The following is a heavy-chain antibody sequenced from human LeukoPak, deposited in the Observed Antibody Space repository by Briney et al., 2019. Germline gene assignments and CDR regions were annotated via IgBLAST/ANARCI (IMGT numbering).Heavy chain of an antibody. Sequence: SVKVSCKASGGTFSSYAISWVRQAPGQGLEWMGGIIPIFGTANYAQKFQGRVTITADESTSTAYMELSSLRSEDTAVYYCAMTQNLRYFDWLLYYWGQGTRVTVSS. CDR2: IIPIFGTA. V-gene: IGHV1-69*01. D-gene: IGHD3-9*01. CDR1: GGTFSSYA. J-gene: IGHJ4*02. CDR3: AMTQNLRYFDWLLYY.